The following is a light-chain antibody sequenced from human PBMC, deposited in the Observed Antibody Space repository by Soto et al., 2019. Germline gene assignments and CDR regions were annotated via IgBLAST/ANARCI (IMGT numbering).Light chain of an antibody. CDR2: WAS. V-gene: IGKV4-1*01. CDR1: QSVLHSSKKRNY. J-gene: IGKJ4*01. Sequence: DIVMTQSPDSLAVSLGERATINCKSSQSVLHSSKKRNYLAWTQQKPAQPPKLLINWASTRESGVSDRFSGSGSGTDFTLTISSLQAEDVAVYYCQQYYSSPRTFGGGTKVEIK. CDR3: QQYYSSPRT.